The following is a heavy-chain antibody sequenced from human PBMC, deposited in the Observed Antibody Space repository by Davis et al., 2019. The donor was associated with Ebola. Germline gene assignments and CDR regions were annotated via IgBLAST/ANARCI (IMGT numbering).Heavy chain of an antibody. Sequence: GESLKISCAASGFSVSDFYMSWVRQAPGKGLEWVSTFGTGGDTYYADSVKGRFAISRDNSRGTLYLQMNSLRVEDSAIYYCVKDSSNIWFDIWGQGTLVTVSS. CDR1: GFSVSDFY. CDR2: FGTGGDT. D-gene: IGHD2/OR15-2a*01. J-gene: IGHJ3*02. CDR3: VKDSSNIWFDI. V-gene: IGHV3-53*01.